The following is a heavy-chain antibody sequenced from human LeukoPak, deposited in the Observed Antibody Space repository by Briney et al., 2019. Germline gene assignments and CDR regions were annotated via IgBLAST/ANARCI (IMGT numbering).Heavy chain of an antibody. J-gene: IGHJ4*02. D-gene: IGHD4-23*01. V-gene: IGHV3-74*01. CDR2: INSDGSST. Sequence: GGSLRLSCAASGFTFSSYWMHWVRQAPGKGLVWVSRINSDGSSTNYADSVKGRFTIPRDNSNNTLYLQVNSLRPEDTALYYCAKSTGGNWGYCDYWGQGTLVTVSS. CDR3: AKSTGGNWGYCDY. CDR1: GFTFSSYW.